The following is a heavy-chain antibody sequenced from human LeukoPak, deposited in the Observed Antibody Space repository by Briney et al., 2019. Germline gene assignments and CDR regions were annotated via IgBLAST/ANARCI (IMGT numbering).Heavy chain of an antibody. D-gene: IGHD1-26*01. J-gene: IGHJ4*02. V-gene: IGHV3-13*01. CDR3: ARDVGASTFDY. CDR2: IGTAGDT. CDR1: GFTFSSYD. Sequence: GGSLRLSCAASGFTFSSYDMHWVRQATGKGLEWVSAIGTAGDTYYPGSVRGRFTISRENAKNSLYLQMNSLRAGDTAVYYCARDVGASTFDYWGQGTLVTVSS.